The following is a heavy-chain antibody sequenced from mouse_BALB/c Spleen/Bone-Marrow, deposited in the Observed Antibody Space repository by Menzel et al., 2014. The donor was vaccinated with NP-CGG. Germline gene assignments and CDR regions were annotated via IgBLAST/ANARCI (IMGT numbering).Heavy chain of an antibody. CDR1: GFTFSTYG. V-gene: IGHV5-6*01. Sequence: EVHLVESGGDLVKPGGSLKLSCAASGFTFSTYGMSWVRQTPDKRLEWVATISSGGSYTYYPDSVKGRFTISSNNAKNTLYLQMRSLKAEDTAMYYCARQGGYFDYWGQGTTLTVSS. CDR2: ISSGGSYT. CDR3: ARQGGYFDY. J-gene: IGHJ2*01.